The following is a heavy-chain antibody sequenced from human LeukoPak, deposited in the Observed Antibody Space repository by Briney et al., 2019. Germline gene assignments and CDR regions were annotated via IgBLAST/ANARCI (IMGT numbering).Heavy chain of an antibody. Sequence: QSGGSLRLSCAASGFTFSSYGMHWVRQAPGKGLEWVAVIWYDGSNKYYADSVKGRFTISRDNSKNTLYLQMNSLRAEDTAVYYCARDMIAVAKPKNWFDPWGQGTLVTVSS. J-gene: IGHJ5*02. CDR3: ARDMIAVAKPKNWFDP. CDR2: IWYDGSNK. V-gene: IGHV3-33*01. CDR1: GFTFSSYG. D-gene: IGHD3-22*01.